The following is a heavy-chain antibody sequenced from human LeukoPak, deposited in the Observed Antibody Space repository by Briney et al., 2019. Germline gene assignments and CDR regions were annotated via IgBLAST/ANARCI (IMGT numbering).Heavy chain of an antibody. J-gene: IGHJ4*02. D-gene: IGHD3-3*01. Sequence: ASVKVPCKASGGTFSSYAISWVRQAPGQGLEWKGGIIPIFGTANYAQKFQGRVTITADESTSTAYMELSSLRSEDTAVYYCAREVFSDRSDFWSGYYPTDYWGQGTLVTVSS. CDR1: GGTFSSYA. V-gene: IGHV1-69*13. CDR3: AREVFSDRSDFWSGYYPTDY. CDR2: IIPIFGTA.